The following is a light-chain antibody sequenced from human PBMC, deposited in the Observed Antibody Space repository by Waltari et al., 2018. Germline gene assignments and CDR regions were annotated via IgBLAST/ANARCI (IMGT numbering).Light chain of an antibody. V-gene: IGLV2-8*01. J-gene: IGLJ1*01. CDR3: CSYGGSNYPYV. Sequence: SALTQPPSASGSPGQSLTISCTGTYSDVGAYDYVPWYQQYPGEAPKLIIYEVTKRPSGVPDRFSGSKSGDTASLTVSDLQAEDEADYYCCSYGGSNYPYVFGTGTKVTVL. CDR2: EVT. CDR1: YSDVGAYDY.